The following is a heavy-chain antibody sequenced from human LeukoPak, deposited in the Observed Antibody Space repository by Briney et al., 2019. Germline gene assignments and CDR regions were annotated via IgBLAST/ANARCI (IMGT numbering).Heavy chain of an antibody. CDR1: GFTFDYFA. D-gene: IGHD5-24*01. J-gene: IGHJ5*02. CDR3: ARDGYNWADL. CDR2: ISRISTAI. V-gene: IGHV3-48*01. Sequence: PGRSLRLSCAASGFTFDYFAMSWVRQTPGKGLEWIAYISRISTAIQYADSVKGRFTISRDNGENSLFLQMNSLRVEDTALYYCARDGYNWADLWGQGTLVTVSS.